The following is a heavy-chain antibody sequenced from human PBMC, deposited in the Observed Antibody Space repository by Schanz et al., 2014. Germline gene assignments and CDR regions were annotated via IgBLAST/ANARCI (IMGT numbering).Heavy chain of an antibody. V-gene: IGHV3-33*06. J-gene: IGHJ4*02. Sequence: QVPLVESGGCVVQPGRSLRLSCATSGFTFSSYGMHWVRQAPGKGLEWVAVIWYDGNNKYYADSVKGRFTISRDNSKNILYLQMNSLRVEDTAVYYCAKGGSSLDDWGQGTLVTVSS. CDR2: IWYDGNNK. CDR3: AKGGSSLDD. CDR1: GFTFSSYG. D-gene: IGHD3-16*01.